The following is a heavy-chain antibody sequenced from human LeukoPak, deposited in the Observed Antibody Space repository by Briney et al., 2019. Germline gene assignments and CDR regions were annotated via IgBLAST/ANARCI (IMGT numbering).Heavy chain of an antibody. CDR1: GYTFTNYA. CDR3: ARAPGGDY. Sequence: GAPVKVSCKAPGYTFTNYAIHWVRQVPGQRLEWMGWINAGNGNTKYSQKFQGRVTITRDTSASTVYMEVSSLRSEDTAVYYCARAPGGDYWGQGTLVTVSS. V-gene: IGHV1-3*01. J-gene: IGHJ4*02. CDR2: INAGNGNT. D-gene: IGHD3-16*01.